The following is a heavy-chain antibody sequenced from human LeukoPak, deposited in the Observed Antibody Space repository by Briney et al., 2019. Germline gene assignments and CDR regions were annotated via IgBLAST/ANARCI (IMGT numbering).Heavy chain of an antibody. J-gene: IGHJ4*02. CDR2: IIPIFGTA. Sequence: SVKVSCKASGGTSSSYAISWVRQAPGQGLEWMGGIIPIFGTANYAQKFQGRVTITADESTSTAYMELSSLRSEDTAVYYCARAGIAAAGTLDYWGQGTLVTVSS. CDR3: ARAGIAAAGTLDY. CDR1: GGTSSSYA. V-gene: IGHV1-69*01. D-gene: IGHD6-13*01.